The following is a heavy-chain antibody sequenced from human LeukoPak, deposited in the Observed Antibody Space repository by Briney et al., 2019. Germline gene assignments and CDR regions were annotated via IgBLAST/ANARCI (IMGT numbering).Heavy chain of an antibody. Sequence: SETLSLTCTVSGGSISSSSYYWGWLRPPPGKGLEWIGSIYYSGSTYYNSSLKSRITISVDTSKNQFSLKLTSVTAADTAVYYCASDRSGLSFCFWGQGTLVTVSS. J-gene: IGHJ4*02. CDR3: ASDRSGLSFCF. V-gene: IGHV4-39*01. D-gene: IGHD3-22*01. CDR2: IYYSGST. CDR1: GGSISSSSYY.